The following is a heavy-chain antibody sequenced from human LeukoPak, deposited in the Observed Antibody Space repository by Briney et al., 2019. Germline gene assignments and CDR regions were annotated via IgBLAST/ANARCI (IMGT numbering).Heavy chain of an antibody. CDR3: ARGCSGYDWVPIDY. V-gene: IGHV3-7*01. Sequence: GGSLRLSCAASGFTFSSYWMSWVRQAPGKGLEWVANIKQDGSEKYYVDSVEGRFTISRDNAKNSLYLQMNSLRAEDTAVYYCARGCSGYDWVPIDYWGQGTLVTVSS. D-gene: IGHD5-12*01. J-gene: IGHJ4*02. CDR2: IKQDGSEK. CDR1: GFTFSSYW.